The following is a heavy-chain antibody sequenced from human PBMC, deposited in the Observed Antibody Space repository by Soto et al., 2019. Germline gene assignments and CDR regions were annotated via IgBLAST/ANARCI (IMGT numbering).Heavy chain of an antibody. Sequence: QVQLVESGGGVVQPGRSLRLSCAASGFTFNAHGMHWVRQSPGKGLEWVAVVGDDGTAKVYADSAKGRFILSRDNSKNTLYMQMASLRQEDTAVYYCAREATHGNWYLDLWGRGTLVTVSS. V-gene: IGHV3-30*03. CDR2: VGDDGTAK. CDR1: GFTFNAHG. CDR3: AREATHGNWYLDL. J-gene: IGHJ2*01.